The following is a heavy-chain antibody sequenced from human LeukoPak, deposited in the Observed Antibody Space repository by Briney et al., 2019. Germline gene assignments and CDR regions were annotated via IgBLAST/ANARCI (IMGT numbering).Heavy chain of an antibody. CDR3: AKDIYGDPFGLDY. V-gene: IGHV3-30*18. J-gene: IGHJ4*02. D-gene: IGHD4-17*01. CDR2: ISYDGSNK. CDR1: GFTFSSYG. Sequence: GGSLRLSRAASGFTFSSYGMHWVRQAPGKGLEWVAVISYDGSNKYYADSVKGRFTISRDNSKNTLYLQMNSLRAEDTAVYYCAKDIYGDPFGLDYWGQGTLVTVSS.